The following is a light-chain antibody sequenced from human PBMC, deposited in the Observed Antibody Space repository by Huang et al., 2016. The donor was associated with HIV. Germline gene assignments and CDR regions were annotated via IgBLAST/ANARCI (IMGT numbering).Light chain of an antibody. CDR2: DAS. CDR1: QSVSSY. J-gene: IGKJ5*01. Sequence: EVVLTQSPATLSLSPGERATLSCRASQSVSSYLAWFQQKPGQAPRLLIYDASNSATDIPARFSGSGSGTDFTLTISSLEPEDFAIYYCQQRSTWPPFTFGQGTRLEI. V-gene: IGKV3-11*01. CDR3: QQRSTWPPFT.